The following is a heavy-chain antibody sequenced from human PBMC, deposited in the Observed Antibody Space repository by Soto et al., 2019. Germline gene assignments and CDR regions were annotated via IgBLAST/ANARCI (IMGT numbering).Heavy chain of an antibody. J-gene: IGHJ5*02. CDR1: GYNFATYW. CDR3: ARHRFYGDYASNYFAP. V-gene: IGHV5-51*01. D-gene: IGHD4-17*01. Sequence: GASLKISCKGSGYNFATYWIAWVRQMPGKGLENMGIIYPGDSATRYRTSFQGQVTFSPDKYINTTDLHRSSLKPSGTAMYYCARHRFYGDYASNYFAPWGQGTLVSV. CDR2: IYPGDSAT.